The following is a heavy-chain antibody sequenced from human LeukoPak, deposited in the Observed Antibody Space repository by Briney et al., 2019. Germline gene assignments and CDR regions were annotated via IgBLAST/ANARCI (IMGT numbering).Heavy chain of an antibody. J-gene: IGHJ6*02. V-gene: IGHV1-46*01. Sequence: ASVKVSCKASGYTFTSYYMHWVRQAPGRGLEWMGIINPSGGSTSYAQKFQGRVTMTRDTSTSTVYMVLSSLRSEDTAVYYCARVAIFDWSYHGMDVWGQGTTVTVSS. CDR1: GYTFTSYY. CDR2: INPSGGST. CDR3: ARVAIFDWSYHGMDV. D-gene: IGHD3-9*01.